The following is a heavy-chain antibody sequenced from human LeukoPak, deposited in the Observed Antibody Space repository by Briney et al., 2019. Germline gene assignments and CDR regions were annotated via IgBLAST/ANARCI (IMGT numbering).Heavy chain of an antibody. Sequence: ASVTVSCKASGYTFTGYYMHWVRQAPGQGLEWMGWINPNSGGTNYAQKFQGRVTMTRDTSISTAYMELSRLRSDDTAVYYCARGVGRADYYDSSGYYYGSFDYWGQGTLVTVSS. J-gene: IGHJ4*02. CDR3: ARGVGRADYYDSSGYYYGSFDY. CDR1: GYTFTGYY. V-gene: IGHV1-2*02. D-gene: IGHD3-22*01. CDR2: INPNSGGT.